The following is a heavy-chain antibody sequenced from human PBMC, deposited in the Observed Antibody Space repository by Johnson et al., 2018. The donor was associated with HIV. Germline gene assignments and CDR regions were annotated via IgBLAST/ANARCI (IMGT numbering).Heavy chain of an antibody. CDR2: INSDGSST. CDR1: GFTFSDYY. V-gene: IGHV3-11*05. CDR3: ARGAIKYSSSWLGAFDI. D-gene: IGHD6-6*01. Sequence: QVQLVESGGGLVKPGGSLRLSCAASGFTFSDYYMSWIRQAPGKGLEWVSRINSDGSSTSYADSVKGRFTISRDNAKNSLYLQMNSLRAEDTALYYCARGAIKYSSSWLGAFDIWGQGTMVTVSS. J-gene: IGHJ3*02.